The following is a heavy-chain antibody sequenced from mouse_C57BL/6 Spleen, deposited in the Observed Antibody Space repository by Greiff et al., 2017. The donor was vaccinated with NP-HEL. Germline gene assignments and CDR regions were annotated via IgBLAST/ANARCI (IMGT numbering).Heavy chain of an antibody. J-gene: IGHJ2*01. CDR3: ARHEGDYYGSRKHCLDY. V-gene: IGHV1-62-2*01. CDR2: FYPGSGRI. CDR1: GYTFTEYT. D-gene: IGHD1-1*01. Sequence: QVQLQQSGAELVKPGASVKLSCKASGYTFTEYTIHWVKQRSGQGLEWIGWFYPGSGRIKYNEKFKDKATLTAAKYSRTVYMELSRLTSEDSAVYCCARHEGDYYGSRKHCLDYWGKGTTLT.